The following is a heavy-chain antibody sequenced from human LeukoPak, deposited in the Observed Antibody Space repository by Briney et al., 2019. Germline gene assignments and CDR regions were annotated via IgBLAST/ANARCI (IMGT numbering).Heavy chain of an antibody. J-gene: IGHJ4*02. CDR3: ARVSSGWSEFDY. D-gene: IGHD6-19*01. Sequence: SETLSLTCTVSGGSISSYYWSWIRQPPGKGLEWIAYIYYSGSTNYNPSLKSRVTISVDTSKNQFSLKLSSVTAADTAVYYCARVSSGWSEFDYWGQGTLVTVSS. CDR1: GGSISSYY. V-gene: IGHV4-59*01. CDR2: IYYSGST.